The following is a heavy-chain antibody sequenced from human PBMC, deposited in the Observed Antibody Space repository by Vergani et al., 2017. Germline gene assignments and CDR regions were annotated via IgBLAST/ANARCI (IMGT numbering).Heavy chain of an antibody. D-gene: IGHD5-12*01. CDR1: GFTFSHYS. V-gene: IGHV3-21*04. Sequence: EVQMVESGGGLVKPGGSLRLSCVASGFTFSHYSMNWVRQAPGKGLEWVSSISGNNDDVYYADSVKGRFIISRDNSKNTLHLQMNSLRADDTAVYYCTTGSRGYTGYFFDYWGQGTLATVSS. J-gene: IGHJ4*02. CDR3: TTGSRGYTGYFFDY. CDR2: ISGNNDDV.